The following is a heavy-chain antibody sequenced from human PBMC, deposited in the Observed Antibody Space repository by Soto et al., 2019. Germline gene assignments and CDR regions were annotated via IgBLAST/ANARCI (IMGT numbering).Heavy chain of an antibody. Sequence: GAEVRKPGSSVKLSCKASEGTFNSYAIAWVRQAPGQGLEWMGGIIPYYNTLNYAQKFQDRVTITADDSTNTVYMELSSLRSDDTAVYFCASGASRWYPYFFDSWAQGTLVTVSS. CDR1: EGTFNSYA. CDR2: IIPYYNTL. D-gene: IGHD6-13*01. J-gene: IGHJ4*02. V-gene: IGHV1-69*01. CDR3: ASGASRWYPYFFDS.